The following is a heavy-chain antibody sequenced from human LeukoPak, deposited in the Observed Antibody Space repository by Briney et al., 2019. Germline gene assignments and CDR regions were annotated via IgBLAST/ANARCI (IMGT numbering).Heavy chain of an antibody. D-gene: IGHD3-9*01. CDR3: ARYHQGFDDY. J-gene: IGHJ4*02. Sequence: SQTLSLTCTVSGGSISSGDYYWSWIRQPPGKGLEWIGYIYYSGSTYYNPSLKSRVTMSVDTSKNQFSLKMNSVTAADTAVYYCARYHQGFDDYWGQGTLVTVSS. CDR1: GGSISSGDYY. CDR2: IYYSGST. V-gene: IGHV4-30-4*08.